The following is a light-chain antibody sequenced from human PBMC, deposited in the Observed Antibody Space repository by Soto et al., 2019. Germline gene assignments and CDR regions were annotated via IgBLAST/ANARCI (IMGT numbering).Light chain of an antibody. CDR1: QSITTN. CDR2: GVS. J-gene: IGKJ4*01. CDR3: QQYLDWPIT. Sequence: EIVMTQSPGTLSVSPGEGVTLSCRASQSITTNLAWYQQKPGQTPRLLIYGVSTRASGIPGRFSGSGSGTDFTLTISSLQSEDSAVYYCQQYLDWPITFGGGTKVEI. V-gene: IGKV3-15*01.